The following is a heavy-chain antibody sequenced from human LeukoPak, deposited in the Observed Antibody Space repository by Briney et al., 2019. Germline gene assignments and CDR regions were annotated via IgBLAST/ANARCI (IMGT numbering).Heavy chain of an antibody. D-gene: IGHD5-12*01. CDR2: IYYSGST. V-gene: IGHV4-39*01. CDR1: GGSISSSSYY. J-gene: IGHJ5*02. Sequence: SETLSLTCTVSGGSISSSSYYWGWIRQPPGKGLEWIGSIYYSGSTYYNPSLKSRVTISVDTSKNQFSLKLSSVTAADTAVYYCARHAALRFHLNWFDPWGHGTLVTVSS. CDR3: ARHAALRFHLNWFDP.